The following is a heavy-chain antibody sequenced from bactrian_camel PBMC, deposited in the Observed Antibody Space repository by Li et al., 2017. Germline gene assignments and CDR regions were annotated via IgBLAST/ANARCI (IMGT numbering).Heavy chain of an antibody. Sequence: HVQLVESGGGSVQAGGSLRLSCVASGSMPSMNCLGWVRQAPGKEREGVAHLYSVGGDTYYADSVKGRFTISKDYAKNTLYLQMDSLKPEDTAMYYCAANSVCLPATIATVDSVLEYGYWGQGTQVTVS. J-gene: IGHJ4*01. D-gene: IGHD4*01. CDR3: AANSVCLPATIATVDSVLEYGY. CDR1: GSMPSMNC. V-gene: IGHV3S1*01. CDR2: LYSVGGDT.